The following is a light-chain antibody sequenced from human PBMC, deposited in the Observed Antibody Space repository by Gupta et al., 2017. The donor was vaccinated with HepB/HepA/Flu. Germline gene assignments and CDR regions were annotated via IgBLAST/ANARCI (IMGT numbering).Light chain of an antibody. CDR2: LNSDGSH. CDR3: QTWGTGIQV. J-gene: IGLJ3*02. CDR1: SWHSSHA. Sequence: QLVLTQSPSAPASLGASVKLTCTLSSWHSSHAIAWHQQQPEKGPRYLMKLNSDGSHSKGDGIPDRFSGSRSGAERYLTISSLQSEDEADYYCQTWGTGIQVFGGGTKLTVL. V-gene: IGLV4-69*01.